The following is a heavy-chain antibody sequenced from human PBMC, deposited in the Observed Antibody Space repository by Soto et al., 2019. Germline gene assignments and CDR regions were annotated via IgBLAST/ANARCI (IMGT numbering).Heavy chain of an antibody. CDR2: FDPEDGET. CDR3: ATRGGLSGYPTYYYYGMDV. CDR1: GYTLTELS. D-gene: IGHD3-3*01. Sequence: ASVKVSCKVSGYTLTELSMHWVRQAPGKGLEWMGGFDPEDGETIYAQKFQGRVTMTEDTSTDTAYMELSSLRSEDTAVYYCATRGGLSGYPTYYYYGMDVWGQGTTVTSP. J-gene: IGHJ6*02. V-gene: IGHV1-24*01.